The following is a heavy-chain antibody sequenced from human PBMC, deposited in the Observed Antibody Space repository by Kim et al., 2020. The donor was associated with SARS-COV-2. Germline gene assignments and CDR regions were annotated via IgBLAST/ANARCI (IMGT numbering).Heavy chain of an antibody. CDR3: AQIPGDYYYGMDV. D-gene: IGHD2-21*01. CDR2: INSDGSST. CDR1: GFTFSSYW. Sequence: GGSLRLSCAASGFTFSSYWMHWVRQAPGKGLVWVSRINSDGSSTSYADSVKGRFTISRDNAKNTLYLQMNSLRAEDTAVYYCAQIPGDYYYGMDVWGQGTTVTVSS. J-gene: IGHJ6*02. V-gene: IGHV3-74*01.